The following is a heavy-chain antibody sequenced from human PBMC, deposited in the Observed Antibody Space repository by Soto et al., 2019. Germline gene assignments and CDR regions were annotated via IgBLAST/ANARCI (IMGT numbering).Heavy chain of an antibody. D-gene: IGHD2-21*02. Sequence: QVQLVESGGGVVQPGRSLRLSCAASGFTFTDHAIHWVRQAPGRGLEWVALISSDGSSKYFADSVKGRFTVSRDNSKNTLSLHMNSLRTEDTAVYYCARGGCGGDCYTAGPLGWFDPWGQGTLVTVSS. CDR2: ISSDGSSK. CDR3: ARGGCGGDCYTAGPLGWFDP. J-gene: IGHJ5*02. V-gene: IGHV3-30-3*01. CDR1: GFTFTDHA.